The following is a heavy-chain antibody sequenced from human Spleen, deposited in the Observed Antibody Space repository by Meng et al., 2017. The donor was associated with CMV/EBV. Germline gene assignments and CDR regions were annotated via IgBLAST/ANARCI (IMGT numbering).Heavy chain of an antibody. V-gene: IGHV1-69*10. CDR3: ARQRAAGCNPRDNWIDP. Sequence: SVKVSCKASGGSFSSYLFTWVRQAPGQGLVWVGGIIPIVGVPNYAQKFQGRVTISADRSTSTLYMELTSLRSEETAMDYCARQRAAGCNPRDNWIDPWGQGTLVTVSS. J-gene: IGHJ5*02. CDR1: GGSFSSYL. CDR2: IIPIVGVP. D-gene: IGHD2/OR15-2a*01.